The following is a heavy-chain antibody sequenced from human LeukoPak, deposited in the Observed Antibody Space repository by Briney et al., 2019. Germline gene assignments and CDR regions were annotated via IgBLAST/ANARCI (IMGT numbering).Heavy chain of an antibody. CDR2: INPNNGGT. V-gene: IGHV1-2*02. D-gene: IGHD2-2*01. CDR1: GYTFTGYY. J-gene: IGHJ1*01. CDR3: ARVESCSSTSCYPNFQH. Sequence: ASVKVSCKASGYTFTGYYMHWVRQAPGQGLEWMGWINPNNGGTNYAQKFQGRVTMTRDTSISTAYVDVSRLRSDDTAVYYCARVESCSSTSCYPNFQHWGQGTLVTVSS.